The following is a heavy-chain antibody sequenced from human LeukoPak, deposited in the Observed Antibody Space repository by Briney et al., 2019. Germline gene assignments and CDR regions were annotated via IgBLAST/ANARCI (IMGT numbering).Heavy chain of an antibody. CDR3: ARSRGLAGPATVIDY. CDR2: VYNSGIT. V-gene: IGHV4-59*08. J-gene: IGHJ4*02. Sequence: SETLSLTCTVSGGPISNYYWTWIRQSPGQGLEWIGYVYNSGITDYNPSLKSRLTISLDTSKNQFSLRLSSMTAADTAVYYCARSRGLAGPATVIDYWGQGTRVTVSS. CDR1: GGPISNYY. D-gene: IGHD3/OR15-3a*01.